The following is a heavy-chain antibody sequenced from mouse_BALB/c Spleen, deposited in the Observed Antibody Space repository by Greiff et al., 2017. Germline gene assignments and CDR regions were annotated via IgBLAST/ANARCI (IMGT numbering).Heavy chain of an antibody. CDR1: GFSLTGYG. J-gene: IGHJ2*01. CDR3: DSAICEGCFDY. Sequence: VQLQQSGPGLVAPSQCLSITCTVSGFSLTGYGVNWVRQPPGKGLEWLGMIWGDGSTDYNSALKSSLNISKDNSKSHVFLKMNSMQTDDAATYYCDSAICEGCFDYWGQGTTLTVSS. V-gene: IGHV2-6-7*01. D-gene: IGHD6-5*01. CDR2: IWGDGST.